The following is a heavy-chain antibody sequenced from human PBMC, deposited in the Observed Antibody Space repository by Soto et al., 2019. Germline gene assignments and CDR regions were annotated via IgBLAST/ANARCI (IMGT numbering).Heavy chain of an antibody. Sequence: GGSLRLSCAASGFTFSGSAMHWVRQASGKGLEWVGRIRSKANSYATAYAASVKGRFTISRDDSKNTAYLQMNSLKTEDTAVYYCTRLGSLFHYDSSGYYGSYWGQGTLVTVS. V-gene: IGHV3-73*01. CDR1: GFTFSGSA. CDR3: TRLGSLFHYDSSGYYGSY. CDR2: IRSKANSYAT. J-gene: IGHJ4*02. D-gene: IGHD3-22*01.